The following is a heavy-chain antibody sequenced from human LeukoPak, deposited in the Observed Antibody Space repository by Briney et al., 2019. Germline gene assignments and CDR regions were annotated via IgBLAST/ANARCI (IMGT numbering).Heavy chain of an antibody. J-gene: IGHJ6*03. D-gene: IGHD4/OR15-4a*01. CDR1: VGTFRSYA. CDR3: ARDANHYHYMDV. Sequence: SVKVSCKASVGTFRSYAISWVRQAPGEGLEWMGRIIPVFGTENYAQKFQDRVTITADKSTTTAYMELRSLRSEDTAVYYCARDANHYHYMDVWGRGTTVIVSS. V-gene: IGHV1-69*06. CDR2: IIPVFGTE.